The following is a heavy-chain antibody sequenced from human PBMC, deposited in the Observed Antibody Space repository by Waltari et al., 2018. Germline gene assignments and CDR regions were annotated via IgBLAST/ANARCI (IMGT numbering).Heavy chain of an antibody. Sequence: EVQLEESGGGLVQPGGSLRLSCAASGFTFSSHWIHWVRQAPGKGLVWVSRSNGDGSRTSYADSVKGRFTSSRDNAKNTLYLQMNSLRAEDTAVYYCSRDLQHGDFGRGRDYWGQGTLVTVSS. J-gene: IGHJ4*02. D-gene: IGHD4-17*01. CDR1: GFTFSSHW. CDR2: SNGDGSRT. CDR3: SRDLQHGDFGRGRDY. V-gene: IGHV3-74*01.